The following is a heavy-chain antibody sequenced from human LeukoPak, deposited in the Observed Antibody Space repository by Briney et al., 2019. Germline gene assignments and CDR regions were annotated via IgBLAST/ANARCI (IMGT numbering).Heavy chain of an antibody. CDR3: AKSGRGYSYVDY. D-gene: IGHD5-18*01. J-gene: IGHJ4*02. Sequence: PGGSLRLSCAASGFTFSTYAMSWVRQAPGKGLEWVSAISGIGDRTYYADLVKGRFTISRDNSKNTLYLQMNSLRAEDTAVHYCAKSGRGYSYVDYWGQGTLVTVSS. V-gene: IGHV3-23*01. CDR1: GFTFSTYA. CDR2: ISGIGDRT.